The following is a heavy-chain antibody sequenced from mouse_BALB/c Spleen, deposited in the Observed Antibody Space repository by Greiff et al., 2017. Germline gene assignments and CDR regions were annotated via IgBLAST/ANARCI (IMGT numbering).Heavy chain of an antibody. Sequence: EVKLVESGGGLVKPGGSLKLSCAASGFTFSDYYMYWVRQTPEKRLEWVATISDGGSYTYYPDSVKGRFTISRDNAKNSLYLQMSSLKSEDTAMYYCARSGSSSEFAYWGQGTLVTVSA. CDR2: ISDGGSYT. J-gene: IGHJ3*01. D-gene: IGHD1-1*01. V-gene: IGHV5-4*02. CDR3: ARSGSSSEFAY. CDR1: GFTFSDYY.